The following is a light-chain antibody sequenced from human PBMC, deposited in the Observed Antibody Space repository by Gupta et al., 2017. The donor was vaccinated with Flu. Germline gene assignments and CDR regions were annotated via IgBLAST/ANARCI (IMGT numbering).Light chain of an antibody. CDR3: SSYTGSVTV. J-gene: IGLJ3*02. CDR2: EVS. Sequence: GSPGQSITLSCTGTSSDIGSYNYVSWYQQHPGEAPRLVIYEVSYRPSGISNRFSGSKSGNTASLTISGLRAEDEADYYCSSYTGSVTVFGGGTKVAVL. CDR1: SSDIGSYNY. V-gene: IGLV2-14*01.